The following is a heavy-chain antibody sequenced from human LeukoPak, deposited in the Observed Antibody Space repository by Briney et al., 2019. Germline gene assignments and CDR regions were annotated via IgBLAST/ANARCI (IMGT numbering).Heavy chain of an antibody. Sequence: SETLSLTCAVSGYSISSGYYWGWIRQPPGKGLEWIGSIYHSGSTYYNPSLNSRVTISVDTSKNQFSLKLSSVTAADTAVYYCARDFWSLAGPLLWFGELFDYWGQGTLVTVSS. D-gene: IGHD3-10*01. CDR1: GYSISSGYY. J-gene: IGHJ4*02. CDR2: IYHSGST. CDR3: ARDFWSLAGPLLWFGELFDY. V-gene: IGHV4-38-2*02.